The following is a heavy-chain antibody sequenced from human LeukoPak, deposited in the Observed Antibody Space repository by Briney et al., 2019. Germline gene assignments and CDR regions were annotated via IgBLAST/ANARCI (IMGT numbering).Heavy chain of an antibody. CDR2: INAGNGNT. J-gene: IGHJ1*01. CDR3: ARDGTGYSSGWYIFPAEYFQH. CDR1: GYTFTSYA. V-gene: IGHV1-3*01. Sequence: ASVKVSCKASGYTFTSYAVHWVRQAPGQRLEWMGWINAGNGNTKYSQKFQGRVTITRDTSASTAYMELSSLRSEDTAVYYCARDGTGYSSGWYIFPAEYFQHWGQGTLVTVSS. D-gene: IGHD6-19*01.